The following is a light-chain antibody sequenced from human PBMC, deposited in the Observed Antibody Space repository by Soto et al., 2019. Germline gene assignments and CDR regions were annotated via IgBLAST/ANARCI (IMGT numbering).Light chain of an antibody. CDR2: GAS. CDR1: QSVSSSY. Sequence: EIVLTQSPGTLSLSPGERATLSCRASQSVSSSYLAWYQQKPGQAPRLLIFGASSRATGIPDRFSGSGSGTDFTLTISRLESEDFAVYYCQQYNNWPTWTFGQGTKVEIK. CDR3: QQYNNWPTWT. J-gene: IGKJ1*01. V-gene: IGKV3-20*01.